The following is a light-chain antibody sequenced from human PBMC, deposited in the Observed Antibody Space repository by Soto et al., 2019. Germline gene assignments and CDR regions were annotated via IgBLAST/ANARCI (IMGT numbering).Light chain of an antibody. Sequence: DIQMTQSPSSLSASVGDRVTITWRASQGISSYLNWYQQKPGKAPKLLIYAASSLQSGVPSRFSGSGSGTDFTLTISCLQSEDFATYYCQQYYSFPWTFGQGTKVDIK. CDR3: QQYYSFPWT. J-gene: IGKJ1*01. CDR1: QGISSY. V-gene: IGKV1-39*01. CDR2: AAS.